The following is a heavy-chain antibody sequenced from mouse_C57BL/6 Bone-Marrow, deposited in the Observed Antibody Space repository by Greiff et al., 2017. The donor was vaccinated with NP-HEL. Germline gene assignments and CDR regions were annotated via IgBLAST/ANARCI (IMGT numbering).Heavy chain of an antibody. CDR3: ARDYYGSSYAGFAY. V-gene: IGHV1-64*01. J-gene: IGHJ3*01. D-gene: IGHD1-1*01. CDR2: IHPNSGST. CDR1: GYTFTSYW. Sequence: VQLQQPGAELVKPGASVKLSCKASGYTFTSYWMHWVKQRPGHGLEWIGMIHPNSGSTNYNEKFKSKATLTVDKSSSTAYMQLSSLTSEDSAVYYCARDYYGSSYAGFAYWGQGTLVTVSA.